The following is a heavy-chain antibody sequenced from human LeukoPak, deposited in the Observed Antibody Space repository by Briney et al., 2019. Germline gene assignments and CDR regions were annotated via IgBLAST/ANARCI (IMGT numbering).Heavy chain of an antibody. D-gene: IGHD2-2*01. CDR3: ARGNLPTSDQLLASLYNWFDP. Sequence: ASVKVSCKASGGTFSSYAISWVRQAPGQGLEWMGGIIPIFGTANYAQKFQGRVTITTDESTSTAYMELSSLRSEDTAVYYCARGNLPTSDQLLASLYNWFDPWGQGTLVTVSS. CDR2: IIPIFGTA. J-gene: IGHJ5*02. V-gene: IGHV1-69*05. CDR1: GGTFSSYA.